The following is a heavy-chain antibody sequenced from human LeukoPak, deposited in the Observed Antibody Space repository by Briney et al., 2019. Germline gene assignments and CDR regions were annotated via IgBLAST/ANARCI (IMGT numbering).Heavy chain of an antibody. CDR2: IYPDDSDT. CDR3: ARLDGSQNYPDF. Sequence: GESLKISCKVSGYRFASHWIAWVRQMSGKGLEWMGIIYPDDSDTTYSPSFQGQVTFSADKSINTAYLEWSSLKASDTAMYYCARLDGSQNYPDFWGQGTLVTVSS. D-gene: IGHD3-10*01. CDR1: GYRFASHW. J-gene: IGHJ4*01. V-gene: IGHV5-51*01.